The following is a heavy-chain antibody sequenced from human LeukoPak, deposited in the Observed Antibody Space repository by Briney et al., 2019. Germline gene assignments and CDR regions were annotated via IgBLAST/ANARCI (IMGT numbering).Heavy chain of an antibody. CDR1: GYPISSGHY. D-gene: IGHD3-22*01. V-gene: IGHV4-38-2*02. CDR2: MYHSGST. J-gene: IGHJ4*02. CDR3: ARLYYYDSSGYYDRYYFDY. Sequence: SETLSLTCTVSGYPISSGHYWGWIRQPPGKGLEWIGSMYHSGSTYYNPSLKSRVIISVDMSKNQFSLKLSSVTAADTAVYYCARLYYYDSSGYYDRYYFDYWGQGTLVTVSS.